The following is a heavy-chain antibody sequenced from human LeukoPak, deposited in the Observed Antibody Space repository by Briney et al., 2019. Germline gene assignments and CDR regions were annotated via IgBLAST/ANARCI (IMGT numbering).Heavy chain of an antibody. CDR1: GGTFSSYA. CDR2: IIPIFGTA. D-gene: IGHD3-22*01. J-gene: IGHJ4*02. V-gene: IGHV1-69*13. Sequence: SVKVSCKASGGTFSSYAVSWVRQAPGQGLEWMGGIIPIFGTANYAQKFQGRVTITADESTSTAYMELSSLRSEDTAVYYCASQGAYYDSSGYYRYWGQGTLVTVSS. CDR3: ASQGAYYDSSGYYRY.